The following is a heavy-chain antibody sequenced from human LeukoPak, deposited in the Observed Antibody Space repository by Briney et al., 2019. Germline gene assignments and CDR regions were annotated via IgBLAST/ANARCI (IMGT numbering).Heavy chain of an antibody. J-gene: IGHJ6*02. V-gene: IGHV3-7*05. CDR3: ARWVITPYYGLDV. CDR1: GFTFSNYW. D-gene: IGHD3-16*01. Sequence: GGSLRLSCAASGFTFSNYWMSWVRQAPGKGLEWVANIKQDGSQKYYVDSVKGRFTISRDNAKNSLYLEMNSLRAEDTAVYWCARWVITPYYGLDVWGQGTTVAVSS. CDR2: IKQDGSQK.